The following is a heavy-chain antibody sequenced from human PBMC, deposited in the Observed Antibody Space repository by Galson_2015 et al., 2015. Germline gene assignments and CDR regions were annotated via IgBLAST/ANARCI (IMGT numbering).Heavy chain of an antibody. CDR2: IYYRGST. J-gene: IGHJ3*02. V-gene: IGHV4-59*01. Sequence: ETLSLTCSVSGNSIEIYYWSWIRQSPEKGLDWIADIYYRGSTNYNPSLTSRVTISVDTSKSQASLNLTSVTAADTAVYFCAGGWPRDAFHIWGQGTMVTVSS. D-gene: IGHD2-15*01. CDR3: AGGWPRDAFHI. CDR1: GNSIEIYY.